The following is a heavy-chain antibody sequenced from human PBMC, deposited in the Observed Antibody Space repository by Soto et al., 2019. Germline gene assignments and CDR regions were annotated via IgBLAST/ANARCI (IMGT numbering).Heavy chain of an antibody. J-gene: IGHJ4*02. Sequence: QVQLVPSGAEVRKPGSSVKVSCKASGGTFSSSGINWVRQAPGQGREWIGGIIPLSGTSSHAQKFQGRVTITADESTGTVNMELGSLTSDDTAVYYCATSRDTTGYFDHWGQGTLVTVSS. D-gene: IGHD1-1*01. CDR1: GGTFSSSG. CDR2: IIPLSGTS. V-gene: IGHV1-69*01. CDR3: ATSRDTTGYFDH.